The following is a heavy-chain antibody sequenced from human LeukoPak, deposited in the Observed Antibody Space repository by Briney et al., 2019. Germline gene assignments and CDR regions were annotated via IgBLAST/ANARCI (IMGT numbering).Heavy chain of an antibody. CDR3: ARRPEYSGSYYGPPDY. D-gene: IGHD1-26*01. CDR1: GFTFSSYA. Sequence: GRSLRLPCAASGFTFSSYAMHWVRQAPGKGLEWVSSISGSSSYVYYADSVKGRFTISRDNAKNSLYLQMNSLRAEDTAVYYCARRPEYSGSYYGPPDYWGQGTLVTVSS. V-gene: IGHV3-21*06. CDR2: ISGSSSYV. J-gene: IGHJ4*02.